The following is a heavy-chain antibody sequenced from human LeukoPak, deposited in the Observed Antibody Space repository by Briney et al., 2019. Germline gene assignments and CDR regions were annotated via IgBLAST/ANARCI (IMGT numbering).Heavy chain of an antibody. CDR3: ARSSGGLDYYYYMDV. J-gene: IGHJ6*03. CDR2: IRYDGGNE. CDR1: GFIFSSYG. Sequence: GGSLRLSCAASGFIFSSYGMHWVRRAPGKGLEWVAFIRYDGGNEDYEDSVKGRFTISRDNSKNTLYLQMNSLRPEDTALYYCARSSGGLDYYYYMDVWGKGTTVAVSS. D-gene: IGHD6-19*01. V-gene: IGHV3-30*02.